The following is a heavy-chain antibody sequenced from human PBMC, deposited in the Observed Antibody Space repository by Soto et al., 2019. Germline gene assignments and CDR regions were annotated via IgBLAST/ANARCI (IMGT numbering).Heavy chain of an antibody. J-gene: IGHJ4*02. CDR3: ASGYPYYDGSGSYSAGNFVY. CDR1: GGSFSGYY. Sequence: PSETLSHTCAVYGGSFSGYYWSWIRQPPGKGLEWIGEINHSGSTNYNPSLKSRVTISVDTSKNQFSLKLSSVTAADTAVYYCASGYPYYDGSGSYSAGNFVYWGQGTLVTVSS. D-gene: IGHD3-10*01. V-gene: IGHV4-34*01. CDR2: INHSGST.